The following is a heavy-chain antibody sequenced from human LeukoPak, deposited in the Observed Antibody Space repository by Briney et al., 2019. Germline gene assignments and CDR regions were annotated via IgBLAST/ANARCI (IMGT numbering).Heavy chain of an antibody. V-gene: IGHV4-4*07. CDR2: IYTSGST. CDR3: ARGPTTVTRAFDY. D-gene: IGHD4-17*01. Sequence: SETLSLTCTVSGGSISIYYWSWIRQPAGKGLEWIGHIYTSGSTNYNPSLKSRVTMSIDTSKNQFSLTLRSVTAADTAVYYCARGPTTVTRAFDYWGQGSLVTVSS. J-gene: IGHJ4*02. CDR1: GGSISIYY.